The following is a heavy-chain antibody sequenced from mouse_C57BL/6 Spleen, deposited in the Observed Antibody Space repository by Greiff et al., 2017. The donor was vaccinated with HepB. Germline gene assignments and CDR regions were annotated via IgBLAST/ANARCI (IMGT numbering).Heavy chain of an antibody. CDR2: IYPGSGST. CDR1: GYTFTSYW. J-gene: IGHJ3*01. CDR3: ARDYGYDGLAY. D-gene: IGHD2-2*01. Sequence: QVQLKQSGAELVKPGASVKMSCKASGYTFTSYWITWVKQRPGQGLEWIGDIYPGSGSTNYNEKFKSKATLTVDTSSSTAYMQLSSLTSEDSAVYCCARDYGYDGLAYWSQGTLVTVSA. V-gene: IGHV1-55*01.